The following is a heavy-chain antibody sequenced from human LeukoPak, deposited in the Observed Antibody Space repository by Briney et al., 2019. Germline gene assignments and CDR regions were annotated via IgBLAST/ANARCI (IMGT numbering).Heavy chain of an antibody. D-gene: IGHD6-19*01. CDR1: GGSISSSSYY. V-gene: IGHV4-39*07. CDR2: IYYSGST. CDR3: ASVHGYSSGWYGGNAFDI. J-gene: IGHJ3*02. Sequence: SETLSLTCTVSGGSISSSSYYWGWIRQPPGKGLEWIGSIYYSGSTYYNPSLKSRVTISVDTSKNQFSLKLSSVTAADTAVYYCASVHGYSSGWYGGNAFDIWGQGTMVTVSS.